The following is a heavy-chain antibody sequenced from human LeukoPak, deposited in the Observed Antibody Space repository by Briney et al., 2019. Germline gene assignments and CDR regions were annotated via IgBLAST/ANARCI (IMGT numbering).Heavy chain of an antibody. CDR3: AKGKSIASLWYMDV. Sequence: PGGSLRLSCEASRFSLGDYAMHWVRQIPGKGLEWVSGITWDSGTIDYAGSVRGRFTISRDNAKNFLYLQMNTLRPEDTAIYYCAKGKSIASLWYMDVWGKGTTVIVSS. D-gene: IGHD2-2*01. V-gene: IGHV3-9*01. J-gene: IGHJ6*03. CDR1: RFSLGDYA. CDR2: ITWDSGTI.